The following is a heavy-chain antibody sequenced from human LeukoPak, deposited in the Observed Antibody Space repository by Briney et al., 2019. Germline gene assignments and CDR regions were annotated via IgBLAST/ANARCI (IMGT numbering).Heavy chain of an antibody. CDR1: GGSFSGYY. CDR3: ARVSGYDWESFYDY. D-gene: IGHD5-12*01. Sequence: PSETLSLTCAVYGGSFSGYYWSWIRQPPGKGLEWIGEINHSGSTNYNPSLKSRVTISVDTSKNQFSLKLSSVTAADTAMYYCARVSGYDWESFYDYWGQGSLVTVSS. V-gene: IGHV4-34*01. J-gene: IGHJ4*02. CDR2: INHSGST.